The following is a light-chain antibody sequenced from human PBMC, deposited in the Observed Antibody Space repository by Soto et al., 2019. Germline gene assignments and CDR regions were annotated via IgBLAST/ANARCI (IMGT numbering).Light chain of an antibody. Sequence: QSALTQPASVSGSPGQSITISCTGTSSDVGIYNLVSWYQQHPGKAPKLMIYEGTRRPSGVSHRFSGSKSGNTASLTISGLQAEDEADYYCSSYTSSITRVVFGGGTKLTVL. V-gene: IGLV2-14*02. J-gene: IGLJ2*01. CDR1: SSDVGIYNL. CDR2: EGT. CDR3: SSYTSSITRVV.